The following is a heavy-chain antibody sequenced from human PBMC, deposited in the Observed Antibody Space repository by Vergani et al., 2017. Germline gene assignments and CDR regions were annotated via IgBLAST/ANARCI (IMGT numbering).Heavy chain of an antibody. Sequence: QVQLQESGPGLVKPSQTLSLTCTVSGGSISSGGYYWSWIRQHPGKGLEWIWCIYYSGSTYHNPSLKSRVTISVDTAKNQFSLKLSSVTAADTAVYYCAGVERGYWSGRWFDPWGQGTLVTVSS. CDR1: GGSISSGGYY. J-gene: IGHJ5*02. D-gene: IGHD3-3*01. CDR2: IYYSGST. CDR3: AGVERGYWSGRWFDP. V-gene: IGHV4-31*03.